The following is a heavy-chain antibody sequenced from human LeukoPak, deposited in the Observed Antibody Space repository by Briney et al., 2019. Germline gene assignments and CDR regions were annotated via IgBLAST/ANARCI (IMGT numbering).Heavy chain of an antibody. CDR1: GYTFTSYG. D-gene: IGHD3-22*01. Sequence: ASVKVSCKASGYTFTSYGISWVRQGPGQGLEWMGWIGAYNGNTNYAQKLQGRVTMTTDTSTSTAYKELRSLRSDDTAVYYCARIKYDDSSGGVVLDYWGQGTLVTVSS. V-gene: IGHV1-18*01. CDR2: IGAYNGNT. J-gene: IGHJ4*02. CDR3: ARIKYDDSSGGVVLDY.